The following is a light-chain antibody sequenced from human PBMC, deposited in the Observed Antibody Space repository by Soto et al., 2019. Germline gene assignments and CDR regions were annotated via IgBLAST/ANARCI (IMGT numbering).Light chain of an antibody. CDR2: GAS. V-gene: IGKV1-39*01. CDR1: QTISNS. J-gene: IGKJ1*01. Sequence: DIQMTQSPSSPSASVGDRVTITCRATQTISNSLNWYQQRPGKAPNLLIYGASTLQGGVPSRFSGGGSGTDFTPTINSLQPEDSATYFCQESHAFLWGTFGQGTKVDIK. CDR3: QESHAFLWGT.